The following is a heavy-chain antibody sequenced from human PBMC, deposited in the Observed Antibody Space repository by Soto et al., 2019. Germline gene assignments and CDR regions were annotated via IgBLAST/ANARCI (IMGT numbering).Heavy chain of an antibody. CDR1: VGTFSSYA. Sequence: QVQLVQSGAEVKKPGSSVKVSCKASVGTFSSYAISWVRQAPGQGLGGMGGIIPIFGTANYAQKCQGSVTITADESTSTAYMELSSLRSEDTAVYYCATPKGGYSYGNWGQGTLVTVSS. CDR2: IIPIFGTA. D-gene: IGHD5-18*01. CDR3: ATPKGGYSYGN. J-gene: IGHJ4*02. V-gene: IGHV1-69*12.